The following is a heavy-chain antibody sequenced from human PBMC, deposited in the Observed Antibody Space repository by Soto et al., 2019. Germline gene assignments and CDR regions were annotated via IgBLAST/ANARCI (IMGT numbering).Heavy chain of an antibody. CDR2: IFSNDEK. Sequence: QVTLKESGPVLVKPTETLTLTCTVSGFSLSNARMGVSWIRQPPGKALEWLAHIFSNDEKSYSTSLKSRLTISKDTSKRQVVLTMTNMDPVDTATYYCARINDILTGFDYWGQGTLVTVSS. D-gene: IGHD3-9*01. CDR3: ARINDILTGFDY. V-gene: IGHV2-26*01. CDR1: GFSLSNARMG. J-gene: IGHJ4*02.